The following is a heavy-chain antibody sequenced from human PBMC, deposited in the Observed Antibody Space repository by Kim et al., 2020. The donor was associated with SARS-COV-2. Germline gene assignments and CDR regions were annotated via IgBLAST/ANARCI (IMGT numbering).Heavy chain of an antibody. CDR1: GVSISSSSYY. CDR2: IYYSGST. CDR3: ARHRSSSWYVGGPPFDP. J-gene: IGHJ5*02. D-gene: IGHD6-13*01. V-gene: IGHV4-39*01. Sequence: SETLSLTCTVSGVSISSSSYYWGWIRQPPGKGLEWIGSIYYSGSTYYNPSLKSRVTISVDTSKNQFSLKLSSVTAADTAVYYCARHRSSSWYVGGPPFDPWGQGTLVTVSS.